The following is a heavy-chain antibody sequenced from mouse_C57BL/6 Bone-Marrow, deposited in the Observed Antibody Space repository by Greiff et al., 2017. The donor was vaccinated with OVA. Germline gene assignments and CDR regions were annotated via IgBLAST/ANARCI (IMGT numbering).Heavy chain of an antibody. J-gene: IGHJ2*01. CDR3: ARANWDRFDY. V-gene: IGHV5-4*03. CDR1: GFTFSSYA. Sequence: EVKVVESGGGLVKPGGSLKLSCAASGFTFSSYAMSWVRQTPEKRLEWVATISDGGSYTYYPDNVKGRFTISRDNAKNNLYLQMSHLKSEDTAMYYCARANWDRFDYWGQGTTLTVSS. D-gene: IGHD4-1*01. CDR2: ISDGGSYT.